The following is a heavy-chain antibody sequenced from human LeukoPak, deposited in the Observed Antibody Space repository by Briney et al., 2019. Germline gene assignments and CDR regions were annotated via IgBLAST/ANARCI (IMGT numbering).Heavy chain of an antibody. CDR1: GFTFSNLW. CDR2: LNEDGSEK. CDR3: AARRDVYSD. J-gene: IGHJ4*02. Sequence: GGSLRLSCRVSGFTFSNLWMSWVGHAPGKGLEWVANLNEDGSEKYYVDSVKSRFTISRDNAKNSQYLQMNSLRAEDTAIYYGAARRDVYSDWGQGTLVTVSS. D-gene: IGHD2-21*01. V-gene: IGHV3-7*01.